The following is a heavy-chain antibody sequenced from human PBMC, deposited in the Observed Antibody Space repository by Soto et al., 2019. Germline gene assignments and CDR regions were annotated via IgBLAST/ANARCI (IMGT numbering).Heavy chain of an antibody. V-gene: IGHV1-2*04. D-gene: IGHD6-13*01. Sequence: VASVKVSCKASGYTFTGYYMHWVRQAPGQGLEWMGWINPNSGNTNYAQKLQGWVTMTRDTSISTAYMELRRLRSDDTAVYYCARDYDAAGTFDYWGQGTLVPVSS. CDR3: ARDYDAAGTFDY. CDR2: INPNSGNT. CDR1: GYTFTGYY. J-gene: IGHJ4*02.